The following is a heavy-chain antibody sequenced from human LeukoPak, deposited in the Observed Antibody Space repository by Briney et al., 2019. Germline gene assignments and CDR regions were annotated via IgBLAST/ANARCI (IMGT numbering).Heavy chain of an antibody. Sequence: GRSLRLSCAASGFTFSSYGIHWVRQAPGKGLEWVAHISNDGSNKDYADSVKGRFTTSRDNSENTLYLQMNSLRAEDTAVYYCAKDQYVGSAALAGDYWGQGTLVIVSS. D-gene: IGHD6-19*01. CDR2: ISNDGSNK. CDR3: AKDQYVGSAALAGDY. V-gene: IGHV3-30*18. CDR1: GFTFSSYG. J-gene: IGHJ4*02.